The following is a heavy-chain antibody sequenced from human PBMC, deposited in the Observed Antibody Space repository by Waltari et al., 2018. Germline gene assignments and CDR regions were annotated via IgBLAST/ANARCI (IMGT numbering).Heavy chain of an antibody. CDR1: GGSISSGGYY. Sequence: VQLQESGPGLVKPSQTLSLTCTVSGGSISSGGYYWSWIHQHPGKGLEWVSAISGSGGSTYYADSVKGRFTISRDNSKNTLYLQMNSLRAEDTAVYYCAKWVTTPGYWYFDLWGRGTLVTVSS. J-gene: IGHJ2*01. CDR2: ISGSGGST. CDR3: AKWVTTPGYWYFDL. D-gene: IGHD4-17*01. V-gene: IGHV3-23*01.